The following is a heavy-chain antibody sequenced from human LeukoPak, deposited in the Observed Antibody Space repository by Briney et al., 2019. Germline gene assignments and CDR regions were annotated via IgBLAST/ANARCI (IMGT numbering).Heavy chain of an antibody. CDR3: ARSAGPVVVPAAIGASGQYYYMDV. D-gene: IGHD2-2*02. Sequence: SVKVSCKAPGGTFSSYAISWVRRAPGQGLEWMGGIIPIFGTANYAQKFQGRVTITTDESTSTAYMELSSLRSEDSAVYYCARSAGPVVVPAAIGASGQYYYMDVWDKGTTVTVSS. CDR2: IIPIFGTA. J-gene: IGHJ6*03. V-gene: IGHV1-69*05. CDR1: GGTFSSYA.